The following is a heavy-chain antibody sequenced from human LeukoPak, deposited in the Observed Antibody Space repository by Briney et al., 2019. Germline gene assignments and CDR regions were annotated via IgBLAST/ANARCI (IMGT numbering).Heavy chain of an antibody. V-gene: IGHV4-39*01. CDR1: GGSISNSSYY. CDR2: IYYRGST. CDR3: ARRGITGTIGYVDY. Sequence: SETLSLTCTVSGGSISNSSYYWGWIRQPPGKGLEWIGSIYYRGSTYHNPSLKSRVTISVDTSKNQFSLKLSSVTAADTAVYYCARRGITGTIGYVDYWGQGTLVTVSS. D-gene: IGHD1-20*01. J-gene: IGHJ4*02.